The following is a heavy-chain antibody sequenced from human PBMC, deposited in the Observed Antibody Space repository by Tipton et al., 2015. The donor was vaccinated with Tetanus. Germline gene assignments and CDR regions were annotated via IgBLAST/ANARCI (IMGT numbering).Heavy chain of an antibody. Sequence: GLVKPSETLSLTCTVSGASLRGGDYHWSWIRQPPGKGLERLAYISGSGATNSNYYLKSRITMTRDTSRNQFSLTLTSVTAADTAVYYCARANYDSFKKGPFDSWGQGSLVIVSS. J-gene: IGHJ4*02. CDR1: GASLRGGDYH. CDR3: ARANYDSFKKGPFDS. D-gene: IGHD3-3*01. CDR2: ISGSGAT. V-gene: IGHV4-61*08.